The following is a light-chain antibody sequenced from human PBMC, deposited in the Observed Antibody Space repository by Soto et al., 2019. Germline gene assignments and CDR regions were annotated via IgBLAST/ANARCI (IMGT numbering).Light chain of an antibody. V-gene: IGKV1-6*01. CDR3: QQYYSFPWT. CDR2: DAS. Sequence: AIQMTHSPSSLPASAGDRITIXXRASQGIRDDLAWYQQKPGRAPRXVIYDASTLQDGVPSRFSGSGSGTDFTLIISGLQAEDFATYYCQQYYSFPWTFGQGTKVDIK. J-gene: IGKJ1*01. CDR1: QGIRDD.